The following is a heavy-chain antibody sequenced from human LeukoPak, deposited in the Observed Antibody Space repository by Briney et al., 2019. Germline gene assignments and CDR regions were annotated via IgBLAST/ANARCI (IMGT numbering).Heavy chain of an antibody. J-gene: IGHJ4*02. CDR1: GFTFSSYA. V-gene: IGHV3-23*01. D-gene: IGHD1-26*01. Sequence: PGGSLGLSCAASGFTFSSYAMSWVRQAPGMGLEWVSSIGSSGDITYYADSVKGRFTISRDNSKNTLYLQMNSLRAEDTAVYYCARDDGSYSRSPGFDHWGQGTLVTVSS. CDR2: IGSSGDIT. CDR3: ARDDGSYSRSPGFDH.